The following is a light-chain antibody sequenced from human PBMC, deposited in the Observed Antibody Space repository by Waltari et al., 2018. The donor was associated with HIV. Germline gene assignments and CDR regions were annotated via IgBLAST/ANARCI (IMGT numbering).Light chain of an antibody. CDR2: GAY. Sequence: EIVLTQSPGALSLSPGASATLSCRASQSVRSDFLAWYQQTPGQAPRLLIYGAYTRATGIPVRFSGSGSGTYFTLTINRLEPEDFAVYYCQQYSNSPYTFGQGTQLEIK. CDR1: QSVRSDF. CDR3: QQYSNSPYT. V-gene: IGKV3-20*01. J-gene: IGKJ2*01.